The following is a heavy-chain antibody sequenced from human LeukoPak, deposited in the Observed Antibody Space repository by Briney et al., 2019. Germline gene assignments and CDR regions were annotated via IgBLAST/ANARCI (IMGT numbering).Heavy chain of an antibody. J-gene: IGHJ4*02. CDR2: IYYSGST. Sequence: PSETLSLTCTVSGGSISSYYWSWIRQPPGKGLEWIGYIYYSGSTNYNSSLKSRVTIAIDTSKNQFSLKLSSVTAADTAVYYCARLRYLDWSAEYYFDYWGQRTLVTVSS. CDR1: GGSISSYY. CDR3: ARLRYLDWSAEYYFDY. D-gene: IGHD3-9*01. V-gene: IGHV4-59*01.